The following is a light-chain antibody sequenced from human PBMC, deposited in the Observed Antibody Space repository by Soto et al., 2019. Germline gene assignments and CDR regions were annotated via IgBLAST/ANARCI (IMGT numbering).Light chain of an antibody. Sequence: QSALTQPRSVSGSPGQSVTISCPGTSSDLDTYNRVSWYQQPPGTAPKLLIYEVSNRPSGAPDRFSGSKSGNTASLTISGLQAEDEADYYCCSYAGSHTWVFGTGTKVTVL. CDR2: EVS. CDR1: SSDLDTYNR. V-gene: IGLV2-18*02. J-gene: IGLJ1*01. CDR3: CSYAGSHTWV.